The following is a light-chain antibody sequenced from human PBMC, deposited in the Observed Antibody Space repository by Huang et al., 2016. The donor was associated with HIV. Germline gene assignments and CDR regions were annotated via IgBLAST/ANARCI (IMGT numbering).Light chain of an antibody. CDR2: WSA. CDR3: QQYYRNPQT. J-gene: IGKJ4*01. V-gene: IGKV4-1*01. CDR1: QRLLYNLNSKNY. Sequence: DIVMTQSPDSLSISPGERATINCKSSQRLLYNLNSKNYLAWFQKRPDQPPKLLFHWSASHQAGIPKRFSAGGSGTDFTLTIDNLQTEDVAIYYCQQYYRNPQTVGRGTAVEI.